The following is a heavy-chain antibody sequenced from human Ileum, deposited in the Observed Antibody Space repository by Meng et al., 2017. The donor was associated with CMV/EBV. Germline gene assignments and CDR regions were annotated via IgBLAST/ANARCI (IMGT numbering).Heavy chain of an antibody. V-gene: IGHV3-30*04. D-gene: IGHD3-22*01. Sequence: GGSLRLSCAASGFTLSSYAIHWVRQAPGKGLEWVTVLSYDGTYEYYADSVKGRFTISRDNSKNTVYMQMNSLRPEDTAVYYCATWYYDNSGFYRWGQGTQVTVSS. J-gene: IGHJ4*01. CDR2: LSYDGTYE. CDR3: ATWYYDNSGFYR. CDR1: GFTLSSYA.